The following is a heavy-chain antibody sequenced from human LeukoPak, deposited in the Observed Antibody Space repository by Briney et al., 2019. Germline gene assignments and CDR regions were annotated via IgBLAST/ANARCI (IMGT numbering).Heavy chain of an antibody. CDR1: GYSFTSYW. V-gene: IGHV5-10-1*01. Sequence: GESLKISCKGSGYSFTSYWISWVRQMPGKGLEWMGRIDPSDSYTNYSPSFQGHVTTSADKSISTAYLQWSSLKASGTAMYYCARYYYGSGSEFRYYFDYWGQGTLVTVSS. D-gene: IGHD3-10*01. J-gene: IGHJ4*02. CDR3: ARYYYGSGSEFRYYFDY. CDR2: IDPSDSYT.